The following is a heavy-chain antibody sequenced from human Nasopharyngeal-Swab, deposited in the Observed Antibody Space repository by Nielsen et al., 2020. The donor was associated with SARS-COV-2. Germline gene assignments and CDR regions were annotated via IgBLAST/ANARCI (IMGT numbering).Heavy chain of an antibody. D-gene: IGHD3/OR15-3a*01. CDR3: ARVQVDDDFWTGYHFDY. CDR1: GGSMSSYY. Sequence: SETLSLTCTVSGGSMSSYYWYWIRQPPGKGLEWIGYVFNSGSTEYSPSLKRRATISVDTSNNQFSLKLSSVTAADTAVYSCARVQVDDDFWTGYHFDYWGQGTLVTVSS. V-gene: IGHV4-59*01. J-gene: IGHJ4*02. CDR2: VFNSGST.